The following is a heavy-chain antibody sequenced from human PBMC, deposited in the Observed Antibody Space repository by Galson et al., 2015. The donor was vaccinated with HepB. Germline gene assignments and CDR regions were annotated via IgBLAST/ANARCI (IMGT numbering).Heavy chain of an antibody. CDR1: GGSMSRYY. J-gene: IGHJ4*02. CDR2: IYYSGST. V-gene: IGHV4-59*08. D-gene: IGHD2-8*01. CDR3: ARLNGVSAFNY. Sequence: ETLSLTCAVSGGSMSRYYWSWIRQPPGKGLEWIAYIYYSGSTNYNPSLKSRVTISVDTSRNQFSLKLSSVTAADTAVYYCARLNGVSAFNYWGQGTLVTVSS.